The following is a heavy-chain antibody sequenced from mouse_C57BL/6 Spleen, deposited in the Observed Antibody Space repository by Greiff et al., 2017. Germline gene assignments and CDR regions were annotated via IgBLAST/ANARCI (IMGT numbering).Heavy chain of an antibody. CDR3: ARDYYGSSYPYYFDY. V-gene: IGHV1-81*01. CDR2: IYPRSGNT. J-gene: IGHJ2*01. CDR1: GYSFTSYG. Sequence: VQLQQSGAELARPGASVKLSCKASGYSFTSYGISWVKQRTGQGLEWIGEIYPRSGNTYYNEKFKGKATLTADKSSSTAYMELHSLTSEDSAVYFCARDYYGSSYPYYFDYWDQGTTLTVSS. D-gene: IGHD1-1*01.